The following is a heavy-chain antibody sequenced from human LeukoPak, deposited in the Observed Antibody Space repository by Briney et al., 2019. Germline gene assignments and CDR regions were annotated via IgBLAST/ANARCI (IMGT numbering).Heavy chain of an antibody. D-gene: IGHD1-26*01. Sequence: ASVKVSCKASGYTFINYAISWVRQAPGQGLEWMGWIGTYNGNTKYAQEFQGRVTMNTDTSTSTGYMELRNLRSDDTAVYFCVREWDHTRMTFDIWGQGTMVTVSS. CDR2: IGTYNGNT. CDR1: GYTFINYA. V-gene: IGHV1-18*01. CDR3: VREWDHTRMTFDI. J-gene: IGHJ3*02.